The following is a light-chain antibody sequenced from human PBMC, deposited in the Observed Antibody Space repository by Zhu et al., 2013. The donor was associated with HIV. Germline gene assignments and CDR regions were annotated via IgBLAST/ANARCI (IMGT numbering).Light chain of an antibody. Sequence: EIVLTQSPGTLSLSPGERATLSCRASQSVSSSELAWFQQKPGQAPRLLIHGASIRATGIPDRFSGSGSGTDFTLSISRLEPEDFAVYYCQQYVNSPRTFGQGTRVEIE. CDR3: QQYVNSPRT. CDR2: GAS. CDR1: QSVSSSE. J-gene: IGKJ1*01. V-gene: IGKV3-20*01.